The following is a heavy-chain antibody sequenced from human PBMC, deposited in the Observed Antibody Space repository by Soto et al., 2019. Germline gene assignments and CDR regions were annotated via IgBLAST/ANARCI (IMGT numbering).Heavy chain of an antibody. D-gene: IGHD2-21*01. CDR1: GGTFSTYS. CDR2: IIPMLGIR. Sequence: QVQLVQSGAEVKKPGSSVKVSCKDSGGTFSTYSMFWVRQAPGQGLEWMGRIIPMLGIRNYAQMFQDRVTITADKSMATAHMELSSLRSEDTALYYCTIGSWSGEVFDIWGQGTMVTVSS. J-gene: IGHJ3*02. V-gene: IGHV1-69*02. CDR3: TIGSWSGEVFDI.